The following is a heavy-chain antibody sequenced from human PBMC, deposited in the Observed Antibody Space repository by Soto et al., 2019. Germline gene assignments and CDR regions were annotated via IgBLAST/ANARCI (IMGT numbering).Heavy chain of an antibody. V-gene: IGHV3-53*04. J-gene: IGHJ6*02. CDR3: ARGSSIAGLYYGMDV. Sequence: PGVSLRLSFAASGFTVSSNYMSWVRQAPGKGLEWVSVIYSGGSTYYADSVKGRFTISRHNSKNTLYLQMNSLRAEDTAVYYCARGSSIAGLYYGMDVWGQGTTVTVSS. D-gene: IGHD6-6*01. CDR1: GFTVSSNY. CDR2: IYSGGST.